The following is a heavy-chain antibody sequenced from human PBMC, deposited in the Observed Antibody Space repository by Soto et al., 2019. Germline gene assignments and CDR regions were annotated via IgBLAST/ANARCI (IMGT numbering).Heavy chain of an antibody. CDR1: GFTFNDAY. J-gene: IGHJ4*02. V-gene: IGHV3-15*07. CDR3: AADRYGMGADFDY. CDR2: IKSKTDGETT. Sequence: EVQVVEAGGGFVKPGGSLRLSCAASGFTFNDAYMNWVRQAPGKGLEWVGRIKSKTDGETTDYAGPVKGRFTISRDDSKNTLYLQMNNLRTEDTAVYYCAADRYGMGADFDYWGQGVLVTVS. D-gene: IGHD1-26*01.